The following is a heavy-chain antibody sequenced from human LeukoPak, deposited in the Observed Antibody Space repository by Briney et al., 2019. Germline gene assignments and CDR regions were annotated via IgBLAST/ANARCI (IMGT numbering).Heavy chain of an antibody. V-gene: IGHV3-30*02. CDR2: IRYDGSNK. CDR3: AKFPYHDSSGYYLTPLGA. Sequence: PGGSLRLSCEASGFTFSSYGMHWVRKAPGKGLEWVTFIRYDGSNKYYADSVKGRFTISRDNSKNTLYLQMNSLRAEDTAVYYCAKFPYHDSSGYYLTPLGAWGQGTLVTVSS. CDR1: GFTFSSYG. D-gene: IGHD3-22*01. J-gene: IGHJ4*02.